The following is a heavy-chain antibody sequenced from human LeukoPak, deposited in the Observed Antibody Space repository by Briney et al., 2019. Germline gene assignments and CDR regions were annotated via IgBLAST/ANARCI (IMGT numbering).Heavy chain of an antibody. CDR1: GYSISSSNW. CDR2: IYYSGSI. V-gene: IGHV4-28*05. CDR3: ARNPDYGGTGDAFDI. D-gene: IGHD4-17*01. J-gene: IGHJ3*02. Sequence: SETLSLTCAVSGYSISSSNWWGWIRQPPGKGLEWIGYIYYSGSIYYNPSLKSRVTMSVDTSKNQFSLKLSSVTAVDTAVYYCARNPDYGGTGDAFDIWGQGTMVTVSS.